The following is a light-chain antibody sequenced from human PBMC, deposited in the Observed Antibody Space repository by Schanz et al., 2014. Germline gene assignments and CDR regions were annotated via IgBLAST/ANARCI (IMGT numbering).Light chain of an antibody. J-gene: IGLJ2*01. CDR3: CSYADGSTLI. V-gene: IGLV2-23*02. CDR1: SSDVGSYNL. Sequence: QSALTQPASVSGSPGQSITISCTGTSSDVGSYNLVSWYQQHPGKAPKLMIYDVSYRPSGISDRFSGSKSGYTASLTISGLQAEDEADYYCCSYADGSTLIFGGGTKLTVL. CDR2: DVS.